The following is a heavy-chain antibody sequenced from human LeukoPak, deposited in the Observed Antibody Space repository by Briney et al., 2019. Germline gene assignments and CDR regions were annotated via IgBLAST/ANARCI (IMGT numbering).Heavy chain of an antibody. CDR2: IYYSGST. V-gene: IGHV4-59*08. CDR1: GGSISSYY. CDR3: ARHNQWDLHFDY. Sequence: SETLSLTCTVSGGSISSYYWSWIRQPPGKGLEWIGYIYYSGSTNYNPSLKSRVTISVDTSKNQFSLKLSSVTAADTAVYYCARHNQWDLHFDYWGQGTLVTVSS. D-gene: IGHD1-26*01. J-gene: IGHJ4*02.